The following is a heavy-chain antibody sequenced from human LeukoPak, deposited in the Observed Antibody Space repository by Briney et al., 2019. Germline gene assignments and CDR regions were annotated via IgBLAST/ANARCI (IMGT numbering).Heavy chain of an antibody. V-gene: IGHV4-59*11. D-gene: IGHD3-10*01. CDR1: GGSISAHY. Sequence: SETLSLTCTVSGGSISAHYWSWIRQPPGKGPEWIGYIYYSGSTNYNPSLKSRVTISVDTSKNQFSLKLSSVTAADTAVYYCAKTLRDLFSSYYYYYMDVWGKGTTVTVSS. J-gene: IGHJ6*03. CDR2: IYYSGST. CDR3: AKTLRDLFSSYYYYYMDV.